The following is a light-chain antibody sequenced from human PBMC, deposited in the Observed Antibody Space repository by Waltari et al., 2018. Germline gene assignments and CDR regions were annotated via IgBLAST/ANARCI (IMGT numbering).Light chain of an antibody. CDR1: QSVSSSY. V-gene: IGKV3-20*01. CDR3: QQYGSSPAT. J-gene: IGKJ2*01. CDR2: GAS. Sequence: EIVLTQSPGTLSLSPGESATLSCRASQSVSSSYLAWYQQKPGQAPRLLSYGASSRATGIPDRVSGSGSGTDFTLTISRLEPEDFAVYYCQQYGSSPATFGQGTKLEIK.